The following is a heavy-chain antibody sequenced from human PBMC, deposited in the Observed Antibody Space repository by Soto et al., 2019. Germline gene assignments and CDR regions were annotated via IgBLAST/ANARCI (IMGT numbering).Heavy chain of an antibody. D-gene: IGHD1-26*01. CDR1: GVTVTSTY. Sequence: PWGSLRLSCAASGVTVTSTYMSLVLQAPGKGLEWISIIYSAGNTYYADSVKGRFTISRDNSKNTLYLQMNSLGAEDTAVYYCARDFVVGGPTINYYYGMDVWGQGTTVTVS. J-gene: IGHJ6*02. V-gene: IGHV3-66*01. CDR3: ARDFVVGGPTINYYYGMDV. CDR2: IYSAGNT.